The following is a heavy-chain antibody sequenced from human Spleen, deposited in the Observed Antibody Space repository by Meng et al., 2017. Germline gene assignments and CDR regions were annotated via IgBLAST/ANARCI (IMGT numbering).Heavy chain of an antibody. V-gene: IGHV3-15*01. Sequence: GGSLRLSCVASGGTFRNFWMTWVRQAPGKGLEWVGRIKSKVDGGTTDFAAPVKGRFTISRDNSKNTLYLQLNSLRTEDTAVYYCARDSGNFYENEKYDGSFNIWGQGTMVTVSS. D-gene: IGHD1-26*01. J-gene: IGHJ3*02. CDR1: GGTFRNFW. CDR3: ARDSGNFYENEKYDGSFNI. CDR2: IKSKVDGGTT.